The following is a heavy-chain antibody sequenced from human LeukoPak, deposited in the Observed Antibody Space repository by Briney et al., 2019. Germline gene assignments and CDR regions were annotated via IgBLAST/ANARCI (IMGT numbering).Heavy chain of an antibody. V-gene: IGHV4-34*01. J-gene: IGHJ4*02. CDR1: GGSFSGYY. D-gene: IGHD1-26*01. Sequence: SETLSLTCAVYGGSFSGYYWSWIRQPPGKGLEWIGKINHSGSTNYNPSLKSRVIISVDTSKNQFSLKLSSVTAVDTAVYYCARIVGATQASSARDYWGQGTLVTVSS. CDR2: INHSGST. CDR3: ARIVGATQASSARDY.